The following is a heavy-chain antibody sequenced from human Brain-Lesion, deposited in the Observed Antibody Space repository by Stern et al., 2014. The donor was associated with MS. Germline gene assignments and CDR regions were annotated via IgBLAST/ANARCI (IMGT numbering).Heavy chain of an antibody. CDR2: SDHSGST. J-gene: IGHJ4*02. D-gene: IGHD6-13*01. Sequence: VQLVESGPGLVKPSGTLSLTCAVSGGSISSSNWWSWVRQSPGKGLEWVGESDHSGSTISNPSLKSRVTVSAAKSKNRFPLNLRSVTVADTAVYFCARFPASRPHVFDSWGQGTLVTVSS. CDR1: GGSISSSNW. V-gene: IGHV4-4*02. CDR3: ARFPASRPHVFDS.